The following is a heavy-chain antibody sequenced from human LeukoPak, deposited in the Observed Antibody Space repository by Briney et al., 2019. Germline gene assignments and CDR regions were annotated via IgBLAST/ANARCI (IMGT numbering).Heavy chain of an antibody. CDR1: GGSISRGTHY. V-gene: IGHV4-39*07. CDR3: AREDCSSTSCSHNGMNWFDP. CDR2: IYYSGRT. D-gene: IGHD2-2*01. J-gene: IGHJ5*02. Sequence: SETLSLTCTVSGGSISRGTHYWGWIRQPPGKGLEWIGSIYYSGRTYYKSSLESRVTISVDTSKNQFSLNLSSVTAADTAVYYCAREDCSSTSCSHNGMNWFDPWGQGTLVTVSS.